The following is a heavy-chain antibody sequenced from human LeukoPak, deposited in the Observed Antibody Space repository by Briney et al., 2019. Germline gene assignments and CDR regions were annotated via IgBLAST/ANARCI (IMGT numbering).Heavy chain of an antibody. CDR1: GGSIISTTYY. D-gene: IGHD3-22*01. Sequence: SETLSLTCTVSGGSIISTTYYWGWIRQPPGKGLEWIGSIYYSGSTSYNPSLKSRVTMSVDTSKNQFSLKLSSVTAADTAVYYCARGKNYDSNWGQGTLVTVSS. CDR2: IYYSGST. V-gene: IGHV4-39*07. J-gene: IGHJ4*02. CDR3: ARGKNYDSN.